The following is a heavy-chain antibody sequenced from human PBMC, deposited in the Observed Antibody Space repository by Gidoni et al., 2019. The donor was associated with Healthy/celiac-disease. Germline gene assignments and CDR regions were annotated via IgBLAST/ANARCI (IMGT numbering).Heavy chain of an antibody. V-gene: IGHV3-23*04. Sequence: EVQPVASGGGVVQPGGARRRSCAASGWTFSSYARSLVRQAPGKGLEWVSAISGSGGSTYYADSVKGRFTISRDHSKNTLYLQMHSLRAEDTAVYYCAKARSIAAAGYYFDSWGHGTLVTVSS. CDR2: ISGSGGST. J-gene: IGHJ4*01. D-gene: IGHD6-13*01. CDR3: AKARSIAAAGYYFDS. CDR1: GWTFSSYA.